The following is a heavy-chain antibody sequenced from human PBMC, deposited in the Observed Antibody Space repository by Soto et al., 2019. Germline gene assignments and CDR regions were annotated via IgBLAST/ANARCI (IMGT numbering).Heavy chain of an antibody. V-gene: IGHV3-64D*09. CDR2: ISSNGGST. CDR3: VKARGSGISAFDI. D-gene: IGHD3-10*01. Sequence: GSLILSCSASGFTFSSYAMHWVRQAPGKGLEYVSAISSNGGSTYYADSVKGRFTISRDNSKNTLYLQMSSLRAEDTAVYYCVKARGSGISAFDIWGQGTMVTVSS. CDR1: GFTFSSYA. J-gene: IGHJ3*02.